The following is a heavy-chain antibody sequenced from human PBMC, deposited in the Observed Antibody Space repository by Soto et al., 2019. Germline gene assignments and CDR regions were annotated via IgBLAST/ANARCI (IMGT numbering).Heavy chain of an antibody. CDR3: ARPIAAAGTNFDY. Sequence: SETLSLTCTVSGGSISSSSYYWGWIRQPPGKGLEWIGSIYYSGSTYYNPSLKSRVTISVDTSKNQFSLKLSSVTAADTAVYYCARPIAAAGTNFDYWGQGTLVTVSS. J-gene: IGHJ4*02. D-gene: IGHD6-13*01. CDR1: GGSISSSSYY. CDR2: IYYSGST. V-gene: IGHV4-39*01.